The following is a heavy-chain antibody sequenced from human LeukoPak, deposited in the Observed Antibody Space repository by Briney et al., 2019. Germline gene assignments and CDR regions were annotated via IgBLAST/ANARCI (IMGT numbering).Heavy chain of an antibody. D-gene: IGHD2-2*01. J-gene: IGHJ4*02. Sequence: SQTLSLTCTVSGGSISSYYWSWIRQPPGKGLEWIGYIYYSGSTNYNPSLKSRVTISVDTSKNQFSLKLSSVTAADTAVYYCARVGSSTNGEIDYWGQGTLVTVSS. CDR1: GGSISSYY. CDR3: ARVGSSTNGEIDY. CDR2: IYYSGST. V-gene: IGHV4-59*01.